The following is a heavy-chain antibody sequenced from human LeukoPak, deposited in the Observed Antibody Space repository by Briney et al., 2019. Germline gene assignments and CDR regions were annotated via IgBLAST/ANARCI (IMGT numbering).Heavy chain of an antibody. CDR1: GFTFSSYE. CDR2: ISSSGSTI. Sequence: PGGSLRLSCAASGFTFSSYEMNWVRQAPGKGLEWVSYISSSGSTINYADSVKGRFTISRDNAKNSLYLQMSSLRAEDTAVYYCTREVYSGSYYHWGQGTLVTVSS. J-gene: IGHJ5*02. D-gene: IGHD1-26*01. CDR3: TREVYSGSYYH. V-gene: IGHV3-48*03.